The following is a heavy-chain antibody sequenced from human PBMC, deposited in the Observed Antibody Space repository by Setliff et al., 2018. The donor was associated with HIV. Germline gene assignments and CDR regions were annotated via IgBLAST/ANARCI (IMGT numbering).Heavy chain of an antibody. CDR3: ASRGGSSRGYYYGMDV. V-gene: IGHV4-34*01. CDR1: GGSFSGYY. CDR2: INHSGST. Sequence: PSETLSLTCAVYGGSFSGYYWSWIRQPPGKGLEWIGEINHSGSTNYNPSLKSRVTISVDTSKNQFSLKLSSVTAADTAVYYCASRGGSSRGYYYGMDVWGQGTTVTVSS. D-gene: IGHD6-6*01. J-gene: IGHJ6*02.